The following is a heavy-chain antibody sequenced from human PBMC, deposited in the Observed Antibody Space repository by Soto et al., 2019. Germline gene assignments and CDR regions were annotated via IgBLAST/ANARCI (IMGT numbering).Heavy chain of an antibody. CDR1: GGSISSCY. CDR2: IYYSGST. D-gene: IGHD6-13*01. Sequence: SETLSLTCTVSGGSISSCYWSWFRQPPGKGLEWIGYIYYSGSTDYNPSLKSRVTISVDTSKNQFSLKLNSVTAADTAVYYCARRYSSSWYFDYWGQGTLVTVSS. V-gene: IGHV4-59*01. CDR3: ARRYSSSWYFDY. J-gene: IGHJ4*02.